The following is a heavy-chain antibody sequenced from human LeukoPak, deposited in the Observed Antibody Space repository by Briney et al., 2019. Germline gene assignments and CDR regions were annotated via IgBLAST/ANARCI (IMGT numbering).Heavy chain of an antibody. CDR1: GFTFSNSA. CDR2: ISGSGGST. CDR3: AKGNCRGTSCYSDY. Sequence: GGSLRLSCAASGFTFSNSAMNWVRQAPGKGLEWVSGISGSGGSTYYADSVKGRFTIARDNSKNTLYLQMNSLRAEDTAVYYCAKGNCRGTSCYSDYWGQGTLVTVSS. J-gene: IGHJ4*02. V-gene: IGHV3-23*01. D-gene: IGHD2-2*02.